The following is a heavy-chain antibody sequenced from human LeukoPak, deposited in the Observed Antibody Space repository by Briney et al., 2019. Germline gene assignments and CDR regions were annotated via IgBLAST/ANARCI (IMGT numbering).Heavy chain of an antibody. CDR3: ARERWSYYYYYTDV. V-gene: IGHV4-59*01. CDR1: XGXNSSYY. D-gene: IGHD2-8*01. CDR2: IYYSGRT. J-gene: IGHJ6*03. Sequence: SETXSLTCXXSXGXNSSYYWXWIRQPPGKGLEWIGYIYYSGRTNYNPSLKSRVTISVDTSKNQFSLKLSSVTAADTAVYYCARERWSYYYYYTDVWGKGTTVTVSS.